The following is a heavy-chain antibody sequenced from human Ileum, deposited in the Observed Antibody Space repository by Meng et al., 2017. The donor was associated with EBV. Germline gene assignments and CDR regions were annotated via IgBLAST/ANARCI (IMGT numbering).Heavy chain of an antibody. Sequence: QVQPVQSGAEVKNPGASVKVSCKASGYAFTSYILHWVRQAPGQRLEWMGWINVGVGYTKYSQKFQGRVTISSDTSATTGYMELSSLRSEDTAVYYCVRGPPVGVPGPGDYWGQGTLVTVFS. V-gene: IGHV1-3*01. CDR1: GYAFTSYI. J-gene: IGHJ4*02. CDR3: VRGPPVGVPGPGDY. D-gene: IGHD2-21*01. CDR2: INVGVGYT.